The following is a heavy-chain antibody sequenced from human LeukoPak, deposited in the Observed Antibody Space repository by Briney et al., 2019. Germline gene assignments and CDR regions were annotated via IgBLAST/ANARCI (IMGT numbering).Heavy chain of an antibody. CDR1: GFTFSSYA. D-gene: IGHD6-6*01. Sequence: GGSLRLSCAASGFTFSSYAMSWVRQAPGKGPEWVSAISGSGGSTYYAESVKGRFIISRDNSKKTLYLQMNSLRAEDTAVYYCAKDRSTIAPRRGDYWGQGTLVTVSS. CDR3: AKDRSTIAPRRGDY. J-gene: IGHJ4*02. CDR2: ISGSGGST. V-gene: IGHV3-23*01.